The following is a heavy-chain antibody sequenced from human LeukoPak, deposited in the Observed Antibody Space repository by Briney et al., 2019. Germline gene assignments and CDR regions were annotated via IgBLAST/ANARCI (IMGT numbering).Heavy chain of an antibody. Sequence: TSETLSLTCTVSGGSISSYYWSWIRQPPGKGLEWIGYIYYSGTTNYNPSLKSRVTISVDTSKNQFSLKLSSVTAADTAVYYCARVGGYSYGLSPFDYWGQGTLVTVSS. CDR2: IYYSGTT. CDR1: GGSISSYY. J-gene: IGHJ4*02. V-gene: IGHV4-59*12. D-gene: IGHD5-18*01. CDR3: ARVGGYSYGLSPFDY.